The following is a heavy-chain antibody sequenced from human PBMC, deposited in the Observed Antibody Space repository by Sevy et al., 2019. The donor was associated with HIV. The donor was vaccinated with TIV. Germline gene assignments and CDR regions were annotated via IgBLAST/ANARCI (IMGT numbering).Heavy chain of an antibody. CDR1: GFTFSYAW. D-gene: IGHD3-22*01. J-gene: IGHJ5*02. V-gene: IGHV3-15*01. CDR2: IKSKTDCETT. Sequence: GGSLRLSCAASGFTFSYAWMSWVRQAPGKGLEWVGRIKSKTDCETTDYTGPVKGRFTISRDDSKNTLYLQMNSLKTEDTAVYHCTTDHYTSRWLLGSWGQGALVTVSS. CDR3: TTDHYTSRWLLGS.